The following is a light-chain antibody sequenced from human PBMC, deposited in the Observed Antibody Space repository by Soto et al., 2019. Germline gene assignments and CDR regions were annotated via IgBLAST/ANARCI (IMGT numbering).Light chain of an antibody. CDR1: QSISSW. Sequence: DIEMTQSPSTLSASLGDRVTITCGASQSISSWLAWYQQKPGKAPKLLIYQASTLESGVPSRFSGSGSGTEFTLTISSLQPDDFEPYYCQHYNSYSEAFGQGTKVDIK. CDR3: QHYNSYSEA. J-gene: IGKJ1*01. V-gene: IGKV1-5*03. CDR2: QAS.